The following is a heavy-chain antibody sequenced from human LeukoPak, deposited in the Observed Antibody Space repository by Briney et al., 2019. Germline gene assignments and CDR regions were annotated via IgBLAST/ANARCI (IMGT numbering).Heavy chain of an antibody. D-gene: IGHD6-13*01. Sequence: SETLSLTCTVSGGSISSYYWSWIRQPPGKGLEWIGYIYYSGSTNYNPSLKSRVTISVDTSKNQFSLKLSSVTAADTAVYYCATQLEYYYYYGMDVWGQGTTVTVSS. CDR2: IYYSGST. V-gene: IGHV4-59*08. CDR1: GGSISSYY. CDR3: ATQLEYYYYYGMDV. J-gene: IGHJ6*02.